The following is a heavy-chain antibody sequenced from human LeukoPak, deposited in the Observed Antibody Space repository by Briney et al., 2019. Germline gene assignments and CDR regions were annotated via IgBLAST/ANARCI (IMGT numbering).Heavy chain of an antibody. Sequence: PGGSLRLSCAASGFTFSSYAMHWVRQAPGKGLEWVAVISYDGSNNYYADSVKGRFTISRDNSKNTLYLQMNSLRAEDTAVYYCARDHVVVPAAMAGGGWRSYYFDYWGQGTLVTVSS. CDR2: ISYDGSNN. J-gene: IGHJ4*02. D-gene: IGHD2-2*01. CDR1: GFTFSSYA. V-gene: IGHV3-30-3*01. CDR3: ARDHVVVPAAMAGGGWRSYYFDY.